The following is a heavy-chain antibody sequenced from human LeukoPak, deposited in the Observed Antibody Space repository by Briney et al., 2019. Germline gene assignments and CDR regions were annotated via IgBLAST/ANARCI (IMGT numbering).Heavy chain of an antibody. CDR1: GFTFSTSA. Sequence: GGSLRLSCAASGFTFSTSAMSWVRQAPGKGLEWVSGISGSGDSTYYVDSVKGRFTISRDNSKSTLYLHMNSLRAEDTAIYYCAREGHYYDSSGYNWGQGTLVTVSS. V-gene: IGHV3-23*01. J-gene: IGHJ4*02. D-gene: IGHD3-22*01. CDR2: ISGSGDST. CDR3: AREGHYYDSSGYN.